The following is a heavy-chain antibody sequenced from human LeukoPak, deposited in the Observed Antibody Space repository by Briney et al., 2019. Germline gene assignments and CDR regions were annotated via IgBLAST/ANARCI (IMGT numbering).Heavy chain of an antibody. CDR2: INSDGSST. Sequence: PGGSLRLSCAASGFTFSSYWMHWVRHAPGKGLVWVSRINSDGSSTSYADSVKGRFTISRDNAKNTLYLQMNSLRAEDTAVYYCAREAGSGWYGSYFDYWGQGTLVTVSS. CDR1: GFTFSSYW. CDR3: AREAGSGWYGSYFDY. D-gene: IGHD6-19*01. J-gene: IGHJ4*02. V-gene: IGHV3-74*01.